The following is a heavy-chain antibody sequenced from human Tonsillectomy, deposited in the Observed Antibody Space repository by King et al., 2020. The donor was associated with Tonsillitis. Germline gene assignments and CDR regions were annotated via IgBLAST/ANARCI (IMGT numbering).Heavy chain of an antibody. CDR2: TKEDGSDK. V-gene: IGHV3-7*03. CDR1: GFTFSDFW. CDR3: VRPSLYTPQQ. D-gene: IGHD2-2*02. Sequence: VQLVESGGGLVQPGGSLRLSCAASGFTFSDFWMTWVRQAPGKGLEWVGHTKEDGSDKYYVDSVKGRVSISRDNAKNSLSLQMNTQRAEDTAVYYCVRPSLYTPQQWGERTLVTLSS. J-gene: IGHJ4*02.